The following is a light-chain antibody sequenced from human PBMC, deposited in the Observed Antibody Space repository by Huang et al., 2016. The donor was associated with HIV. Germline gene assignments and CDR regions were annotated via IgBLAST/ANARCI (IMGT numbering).Light chain of an antibody. Sequence: IQLTQSPSSLSASVGDRVTITCRASQGISSHLAWYQQKPGKAPELLSYAASTLQSGCPSRFSGSGSGTDFTLTISSLQPEDFATYYCQQLSSYPRTFGQGTKVEIK. CDR2: AAS. CDR3: QQLSSYPRT. CDR1: QGISSH. V-gene: IGKV1-9*01. J-gene: IGKJ1*01.